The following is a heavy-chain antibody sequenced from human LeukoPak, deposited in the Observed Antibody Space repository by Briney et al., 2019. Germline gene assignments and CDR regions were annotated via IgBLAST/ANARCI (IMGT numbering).Heavy chain of an antibody. V-gene: IGHV3-11*04. CDR3: ARDGNFDI. CDR1: GFTFSGYS. CDR2: ISNSGS. J-gene: IGHJ3*02. Sequence: GGSLRLSCAASGFTFSGYSMTWIRQAPGKGLEWVSHISNSGSIYADSVKGRFTISRDNAKNSLYLQMNSLRADDTAVYYCARDGNFDIWGQGTMVTVSS.